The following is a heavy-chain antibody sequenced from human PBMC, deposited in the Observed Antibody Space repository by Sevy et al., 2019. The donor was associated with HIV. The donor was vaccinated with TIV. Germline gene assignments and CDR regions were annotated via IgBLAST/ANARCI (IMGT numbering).Heavy chain of an antibody. CDR1: GFIFSRYG. V-gene: IGHV3-30*02. CDR2: IFNDGKTK. Sequence: GGSLRLSCKASGFIFSRYGVHWVRQTPGKGLEWVASIFNDGKTKYYGDPVKGRFTISRDNSKNTVDLQMDSLRAEDTAVYFCTNRGVVIITGFDYWGQGTLVTVSS. J-gene: IGHJ4*02. CDR3: TNRGVVIITGFDY. D-gene: IGHD1-20*01.